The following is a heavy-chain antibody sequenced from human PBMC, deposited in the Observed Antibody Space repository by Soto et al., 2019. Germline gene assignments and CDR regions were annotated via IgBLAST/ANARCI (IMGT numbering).Heavy chain of an antibody. J-gene: IGHJ4*02. V-gene: IGHV4-34*01. CDR2: INHSVSS. D-gene: IGHD2-21*01. CDR1: GGSFSGYY. CDR3: ARVPRGSVCAPRYSDC. Sequence: PSETLSLTGAVYGGSFSGYYWSWIRQPPGKGLEWIGEINHSVSSNYNPSLKSRVTISVYTSKNQFSLKLSSVTAADTAVYYCARVPRGSVCAPRYSDCWGEGSIVTVSS.